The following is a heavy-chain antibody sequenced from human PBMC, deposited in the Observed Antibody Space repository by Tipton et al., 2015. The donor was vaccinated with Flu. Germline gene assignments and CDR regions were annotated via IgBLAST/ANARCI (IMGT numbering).Heavy chain of an antibody. V-gene: IGHV4-59*01. J-gene: IGHJ4*02. Sequence: TLSLTCTVSVGSISSYNWNWIRQPAGKGLEWIGYIYYSGNTKYNPSLKSRVTISVDTSKNQFSLKLSSVTAADTAVYYCARTPPRGGFDYWGQGTLVTVSS. CDR1: VGSISSYN. CDR2: IYYSGNT. CDR3: ARTPPRGGFDY.